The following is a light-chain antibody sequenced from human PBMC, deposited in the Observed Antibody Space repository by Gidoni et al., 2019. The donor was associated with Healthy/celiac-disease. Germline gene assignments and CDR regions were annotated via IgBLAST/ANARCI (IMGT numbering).Light chain of an antibody. Sequence: DIQMTQSPSSLSASVGDRVTITCRASQSLTSYLNWYQQKPGKAPKLLIYAASSLQSGVPSRFSGSGSGTEFTLTISSLQTEDFATYYCQQSYSTPGTFXXXTKLEIK. V-gene: IGKV1-39*01. J-gene: IGKJ2*01. CDR1: QSLTSY. CDR3: QQSYSTPGT. CDR2: AAS.